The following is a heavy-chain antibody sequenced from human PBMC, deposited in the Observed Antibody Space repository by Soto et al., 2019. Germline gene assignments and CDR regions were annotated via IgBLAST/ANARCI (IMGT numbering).Heavy chain of an antibody. V-gene: IGHV3-21*01. CDR1: GFTFRSLT. J-gene: IGHJ5*02. CDR2: ISSNSAYI. D-gene: IGHD6-13*01. Sequence: GGSLRLSCAASGFTFRSLTMNWVRQAPGKGLEWVSTISSNSAYIYYTDALRGRFTISRDNAKNSLHLQMNSLRAEDTAVYYCTRDASRDSSARGWFDPWGPGTLVTVSS. CDR3: TRDASRDSSARGWFDP.